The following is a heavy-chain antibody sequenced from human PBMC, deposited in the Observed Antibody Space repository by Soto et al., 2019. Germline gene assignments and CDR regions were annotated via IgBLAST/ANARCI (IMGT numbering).Heavy chain of an antibody. J-gene: IGHJ5*02. Sequence: EVQLLESGGGLVQPGGSLRLSCAASGFTFSNFAMNWVRQFSGKGLEWVSGISADSTGTYYIDSVKGRFTISRDNSKNTLYLQMNSLRAEDTAVYYCAHSDYGDYFRFDPWGQGTQVTVSS. D-gene: IGHD4-17*01. V-gene: IGHV3-23*01. CDR1: GFTFSNFA. CDR3: AHSDYGDYFRFDP. CDR2: ISADSTGT.